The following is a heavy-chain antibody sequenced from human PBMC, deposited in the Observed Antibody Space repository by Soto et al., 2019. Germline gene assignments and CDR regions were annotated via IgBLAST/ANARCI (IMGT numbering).Heavy chain of an antibody. V-gene: IGHV3-64*01. J-gene: IGHJ5*02. CDR3: AIGFATGMWFFDP. Sequence: EVQLVESGGGLVQPGGSLRLSCVASGFTFSSCGMHWVRQSPGKGLEYVSAISGNGGSTSDANSVKGRFTVSRDNSKKTLYLQMGSLRVEDMAVYYCAIGFATGMWFFDPWGQGTLVSVSS. D-gene: IGHD2-21*01. CDR1: GFTFSSCG. CDR2: ISGNGGST.